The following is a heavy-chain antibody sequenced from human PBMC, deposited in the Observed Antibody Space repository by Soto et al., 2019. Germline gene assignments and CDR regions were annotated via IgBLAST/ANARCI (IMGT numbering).Heavy chain of an antibody. V-gene: IGHV3-33*01. J-gene: IGHJ4*01. CDR3: TTDSYITSIIVRFDY. Sequence: GGSLRLSCAASGFTFNSYGMHWVRQAPGKGLEWVAVIWYDGSNKYYADSVKGRFTISRDNSKNMVYLEMNSLQTEDTAIYYCTTDSYITSIIVRFDYWGHGTLVTVSS. CDR2: IWYDGSNK. D-gene: IGHD3-22*01. CDR1: GFTFNSYG.